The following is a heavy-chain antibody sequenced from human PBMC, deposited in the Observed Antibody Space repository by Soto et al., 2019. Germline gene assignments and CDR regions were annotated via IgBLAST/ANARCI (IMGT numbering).Heavy chain of an antibody. V-gene: IGHV3-30*18. D-gene: IGHD3-10*01. CDR3: AKEYAPTYYYGSGSYFAFDI. CDR2: ISYDGSNK. CDR1: GFTFSSYG. J-gene: IGHJ3*02. Sequence: GGSLRLSCAASGFTFSSYGMHWVRQAPGKGLEWVAVISYDGSNKYYADSVKGRFTISRDNSKNTLYLQMNSLRAEDTAVYYCAKEYAPTYYYGSGSYFAFDIWGQGTMVTVSS.